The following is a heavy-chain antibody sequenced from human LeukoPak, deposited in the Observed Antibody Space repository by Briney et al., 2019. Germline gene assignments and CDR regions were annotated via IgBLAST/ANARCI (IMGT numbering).Heavy chain of an antibody. CDR3: ARDLTVVVVAETNYFDC. J-gene: IGHJ4*02. V-gene: IGHV3-7*01. Sequence: GGPLRLSCAASGFTFSSYWMSWVRQAPGKGLEWVANIKQDGSEKYYVDSVKGRFTISRDNAKNSLYLQMNSLRAEDTAVYYCARDLTVVVVAETNYFDCWGQGTLVTVSS. CDR2: IKQDGSEK. D-gene: IGHD2-15*01. CDR1: GFTFSSYW.